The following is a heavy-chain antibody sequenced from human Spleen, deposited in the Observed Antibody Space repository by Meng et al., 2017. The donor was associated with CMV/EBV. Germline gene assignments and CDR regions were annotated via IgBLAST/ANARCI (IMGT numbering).Heavy chain of an antibody. CDR2: ISHNGNT. CDR1: RGSIISSNW. J-gene: IGHJ4*02. V-gene: IGHV4-4*02. CDR3: ARDPGNSPLDY. D-gene: IGHD1-1*01. Sequence: LPCCVSRGSIISSNWWTWVRQPPEQGLEWYGEISHNGNTNYNPSLRRRVTISVDKSKNQFSLKVTSITAADTAVYYCARDPGNSPLDYWGQGILVTVSS.